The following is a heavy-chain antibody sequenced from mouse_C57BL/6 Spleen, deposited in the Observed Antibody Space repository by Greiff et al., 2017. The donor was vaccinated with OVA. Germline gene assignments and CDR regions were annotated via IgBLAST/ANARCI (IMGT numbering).Heavy chain of an antibody. CDR1: GYTFTSYW. CDR2: IHPNSGST. D-gene: IGHD2-4*01. Sequence: VQLQQSGAELVKPGASVKLSCKASGYTFTSYWMHWVKQRPGQGLEWIGMIHPNSGSTNYNQKFKSKATLTVDKSSSTAYMQLSSLTAEDSAVYYGVWGPYDYDEAWFAYWGQGTLVTVSA. J-gene: IGHJ3*01. V-gene: IGHV1-64*01. CDR3: VWGPYDYDEAWFAY.